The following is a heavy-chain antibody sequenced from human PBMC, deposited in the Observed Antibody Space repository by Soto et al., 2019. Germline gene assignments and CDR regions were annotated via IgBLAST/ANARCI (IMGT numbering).Heavy chain of an antibody. Sequence: GGSLRLSCAASGYTFSDSAMHWVRQASGKGLEWVGRIRSKANNYATVYAASVKGRFTISRDDSKNTAYLQMNSLKTEDTAVYYCARLWSAREPNFDSWGQGTLVTVSS. CDR2: IRSKANNYAT. CDR1: GYTFSDSA. J-gene: IGHJ4*02. D-gene: IGHD1-26*01. V-gene: IGHV3-73*01. CDR3: ARLWSAREPNFDS.